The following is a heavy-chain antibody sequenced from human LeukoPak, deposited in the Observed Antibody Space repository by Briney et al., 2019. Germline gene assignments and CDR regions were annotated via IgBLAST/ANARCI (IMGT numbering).Heavy chain of an antibody. CDR2: IYHTGST. D-gene: IGHD4-23*01. CDR1: GGSLSSHY. CDR3: AREGRWGMKYYFDF. Sequence: SETLSLTCNVSGGSLSSHYWSWVRQSPEKGLEWIGQIYHTGSTHYNPSLRSRFAISVDTSKNKLFSNVKSVTAADTAVYYCAREGRWGMKYYFDFWGQGTLVIVSS. J-gene: IGHJ4*02. V-gene: IGHV4-59*11.